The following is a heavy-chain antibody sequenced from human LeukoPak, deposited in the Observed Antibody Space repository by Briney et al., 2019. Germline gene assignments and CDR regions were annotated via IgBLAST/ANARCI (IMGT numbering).Heavy chain of an antibody. CDR3: AKKRTPVAGTNYFDY. Sequence: GGSLRLSCAASGFTFRSYAVSWVRQAPGKGPEWVSTVSTRAGTTYYADSVKGRFTISRDNSKNTLYLQMTSVTAEDTARYYCAKKRTPVAGTNYFDYWGQGILVTVSS. CDR1: GFTFRSYA. CDR2: VSTRAGTT. D-gene: IGHD6-19*01. J-gene: IGHJ4*02. V-gene: IGHV3-23*01.